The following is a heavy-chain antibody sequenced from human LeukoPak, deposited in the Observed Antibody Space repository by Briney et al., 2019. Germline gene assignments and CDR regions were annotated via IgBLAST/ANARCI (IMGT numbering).Heavy chain of an antibody. D-gene: IGHD3-22*01. CDR2: NYYSGTT. CDR3: AREVDSRFDT. J-gene: IGHJ5*02. V-gene: IGHV4-59*01. Sequence: LEWIGYNYYSGTTKYNPSLKSRATISVDTSKNQFSLNLRSLTPADTAVYYCAREVDSRFDTWGQGVLVSVSS.